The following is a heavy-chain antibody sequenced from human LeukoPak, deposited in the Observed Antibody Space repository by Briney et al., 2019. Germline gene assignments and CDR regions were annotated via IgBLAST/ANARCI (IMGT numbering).Heavy chain of an antibody. D-gene: IGHD2-2*01. V-gene: IGHV3-11*01. CDR2: ISSSGSTI. Sequence: GGSLRLSCAASGFTFSDYYMSWIRQAPGKGLEWVSYISSSGSTIYYADSVKGRFTISRDNAKNSLYLQMNSLRAEDTAVYYCARDFRGIVVVPAAPREIYYYYYMDVWGKGTTVTVSS. J-gene: IGHJ6*03. CDR1: GFTFSDYY. CDR3: ARDFRGIVVVPAAPREIYYYYYMDV.